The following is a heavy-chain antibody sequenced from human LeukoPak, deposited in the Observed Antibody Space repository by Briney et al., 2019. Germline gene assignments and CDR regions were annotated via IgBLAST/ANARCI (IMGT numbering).Heavy chain of an antibody. Sequence: GGSLRFSCAASGFTFSSYGMHWVRQAPGKGLEWVAVIWYDGSNKYYADSVKGRFTISRDNSKNTLYLQMNSLRAEDTAVYYCARDLTTTVVTPGYWGQGTLVTVSS. D-gene: IGHD4-23*01. CDR3: ARDLTTTVVTPGY. J-gene: IGHJ4*02. CDR1: GFTFSSYG. CDR2: IWYDGSNK. V-gene: IGHV3-33*01.